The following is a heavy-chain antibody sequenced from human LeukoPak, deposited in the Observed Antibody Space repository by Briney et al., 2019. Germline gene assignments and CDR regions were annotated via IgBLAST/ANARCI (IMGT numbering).Heavy chain of an antibody. V-gene: IGHV1-8*01. CDR2: MNPNSGNT. CDR1: GYTFTSYD. Sequence: ASVKVSCKASGYTFTSYDINWVRQATGQGLEWMGWMNPNSGNTGYAQKFQGRVTMTRNTSISTAYMELSSLRSEDTAVYYCARDNSSPTTPLYYYYGMDVWGQGTMVTVSS. CDR3: ARDNSSPTTPLYYYYGMDV. D-gene: IGHD6-13*01. J-gene: IGHJ6*02.